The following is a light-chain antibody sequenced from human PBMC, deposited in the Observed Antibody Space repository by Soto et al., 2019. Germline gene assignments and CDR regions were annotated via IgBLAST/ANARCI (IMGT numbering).Light chain of an antibody. V-gene: IGLV2-14*01. CDR1: SSDVGGYNY. CDR3: SSSTSSSTSRV. Sequence: QSALTQPASVSGSPGQSITISCTGTSSDVGGYNYFSWYQQHPGKAPKLMIYEVSNRPSGVSNRFSGSKSGNTASLTISGLQAEDEADYYCSSSTSSSTSRVFGTGTKLTVL. J-gene: IGLJ1*01. CDR2: EVS.